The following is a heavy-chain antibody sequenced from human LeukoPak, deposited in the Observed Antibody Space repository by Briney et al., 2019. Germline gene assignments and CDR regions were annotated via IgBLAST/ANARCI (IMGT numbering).Heavy chain of an antibody. CDR3: ARVVVVTAGSNWFDP. Sequence: SETQSLTCAVYGGSFSGYYWSWIRQPPGKGLEWIGEINHSGSTNYNPSLKSRVTISVDTSKNQFSLKLSSVTAADTAVYYCARVVVVTAGSNWFDPWGQGTLVTVSS. CDR1: GGSFSGYY. V-gene: IGHV4-34*01. CDR2: INHSGST. J-gene: IGHJ5*02. D-gene: IGHD2-21*02.